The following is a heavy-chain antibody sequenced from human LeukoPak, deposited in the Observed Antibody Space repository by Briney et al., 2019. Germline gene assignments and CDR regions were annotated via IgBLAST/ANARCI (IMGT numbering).Heavy chain of an antibody. Sequence: PSETLSLTCTVSGYSISSGYYWGWIRQPPGKGLKWIGSISHSGSTYYNPSLKSRVTISVDTSKNQFSLKLSSLTAADTAVYYCARLRRSRLVEFDYWGQGTLVTVSS. CDR2: ISHSGST. CDR3: ARLRRSRLVEFDY. CDR1: GYSISSGYY. D-gene: IGHD2-2*01. V-gene: IGHV4-38-2*02. J-gene: IGHJ4*02.